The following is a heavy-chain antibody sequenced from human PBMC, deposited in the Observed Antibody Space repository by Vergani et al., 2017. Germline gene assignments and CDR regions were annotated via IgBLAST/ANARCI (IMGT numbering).Heavy chain of an antibody. CDR3: AGDTHSWQRADR. CDR2: IYYSGST. D-gene: IGHD6-13*01. J-gene: IGHJ5*02. V-gene: IGHV4-39*07. CDR1: GGSITYGAFY. Sequence: QLQLQESGPGLVKPSETLSLTCTVSGGSITYGAFYWGWFRQSPGKVLEWIGSIYYSGSTNYNPPLKSLVTISVDTSKNQSPLKLSSVTAADTAVYYCAGDTHSWQRADRWGQGLLVSVSS.